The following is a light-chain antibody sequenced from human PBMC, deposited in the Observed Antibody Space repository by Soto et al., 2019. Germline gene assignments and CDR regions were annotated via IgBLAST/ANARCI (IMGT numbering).Light chain of an antibody. CDR3: QQYGSSGT. V-gene: IGKV3-20*01. CDR2: GAS. CDR1: QSVNAY. J-gene: IGKJ1*01. Sequence: VLTQSPVTLSLSPGERATLSFRASQSVNAYLAWYQQKPGQAPRLLIYGASNRATGIPDRFSGSGSGTDFTLTISRLEPEDFAVYYCQQYGSSGTFGQGTKVDIK.